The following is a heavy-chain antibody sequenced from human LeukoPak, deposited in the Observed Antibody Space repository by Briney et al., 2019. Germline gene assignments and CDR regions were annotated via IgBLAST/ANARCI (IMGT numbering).Heavy chain of an antibody. J-gene: IGHJ4*02. CDR3: AKRRGIAVAGTGE. CDR1: GFTFSSHA. CDR2: IDYSGGST. Sequence: GGSLRLSCAASGFTFSSHAMSWVRQAPGKGLEWVSAIDYSGGSTYYADSVKGRFTISRDNSKNTLNLQMNSLRAEDTAVYYCAKRRGIAVAGTGEWGQGTLVTVSS. D-gene: IGHD6-19*01. V-gene: IGHV3-23*01.